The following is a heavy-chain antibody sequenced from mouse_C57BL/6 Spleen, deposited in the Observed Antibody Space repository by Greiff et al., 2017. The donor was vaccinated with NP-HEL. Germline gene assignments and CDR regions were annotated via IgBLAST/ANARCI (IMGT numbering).Heavy chain of an antibody. J-gene: IGHJ4*01. V-gene: IGHV5-9-1*02. Sequence: EVKLVESGEGLVKPGGSLKLSCAASGFTFSSYAMSWVRQTPEKRLEWVAYISSGGDYIYYADTVKGRFTISRDNARNTLYLQMSSLKSEDTAMYYCTRVPYGYDGYYYAMDYWGQGTSVTVAS. CDR2: ISSGGDYI. CDR1: GFTFSSYA. CDR3: TRVPYGYDGYYYAMDY. D-gene: IGHD2-2*01.